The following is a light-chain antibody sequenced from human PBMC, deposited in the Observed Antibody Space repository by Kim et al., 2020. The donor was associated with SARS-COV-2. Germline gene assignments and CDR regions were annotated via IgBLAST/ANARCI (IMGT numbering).Light chain of an antibody. CDR3: FLSYSGTVI. Sequence: PGGTVTRPCGSRTGAGTSGPYPYGFQQKPGQAPRSLIYEANNTYSRTPAGFSGALLGGKAALTLSGAQPEDEADYYGFLSYSGTVILGGGTKLTV. V-gene: IGLV7-46*01. CDR2: EAN. CDR1: TGAGTSGPY. J-gene: IGLJ2*01.